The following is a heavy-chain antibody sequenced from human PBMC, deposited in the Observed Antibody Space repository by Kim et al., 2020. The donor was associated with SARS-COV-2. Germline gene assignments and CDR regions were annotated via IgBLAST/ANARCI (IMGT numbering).Heavy chain of an antibody. CDR1: GFTFSSYG. CDR3: ARDGTYRAVWFGELLYWCCEP. V-gene: IGHV3-33*05. CDR2: ISYDGSNK. J-gene: IGHJ4*02. D-gene: IGHD3-10*01. Sequence: GGSLRLSCAASGFTFSSYGMHWVRQAPGKGLEWVSVISYDGSNKYYADSVMGRFTISRDNSKNTLYLQMNSLRAEGTAVYCCARDGTYRAVWFGELLYWCCEPGGQGTVVTVSS.